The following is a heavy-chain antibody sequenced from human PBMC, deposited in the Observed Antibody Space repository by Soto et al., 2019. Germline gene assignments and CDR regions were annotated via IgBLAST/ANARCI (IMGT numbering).Heavy chain of an antibody. Sequence: SETLSLTCTVSGGSISSGGYYWSWIRQHPGKGLEWIGYIYYSGSTYYNPSLKSRVTISVDTSKNQFSLKLSSVTAADTAVYYCARDTLGYCSSTNCDYTGFDPWGQGTLVTVSS. CDR2: IYYSGST. V-gene: IGHV4-31*03. J-gene: IGHJ5*02. D-gene: IGHD2-2*01. CDR3: ARDTLGYCSSTNCDYTGFDP. CDR1: GGSISSGGYY.